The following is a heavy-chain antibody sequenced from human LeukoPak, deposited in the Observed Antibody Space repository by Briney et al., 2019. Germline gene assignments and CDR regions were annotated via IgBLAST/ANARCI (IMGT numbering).Heavy chain of an antibody. J-gene: IGHJ4*02. V-gene: IGHV3-30*02. CDR1: GFTFSSYG. Sequence: GGSLRLSCAASGFTFSSYGMHWVRQAPGKGLGWVAFIRYDGSNKYYADSVKGRFTISRDNSKNTLYLQMNSLRAEDTAVYYCAKDGGYSYGPKFDYWGQGTLVTVSS. CDR3: AKDGGYSYGPKFDY. CDR2: IRYDGSNK. D-gene: IGHD5-18*01.